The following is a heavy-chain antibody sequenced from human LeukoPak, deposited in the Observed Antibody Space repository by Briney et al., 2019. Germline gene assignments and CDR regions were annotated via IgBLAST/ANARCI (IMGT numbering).Heavy chain of an antibody. J-gene: IGHJ3*02. Sequence: SETLSLTCTASGGSIRSSSYYWGWIRQPPGKGLEWIGSIYYDGSPYYNPALKSRVTISVDTSKNQFSLKVRSVTAADTAVYYCARQVLEMTAMYAFDIWGQGTIVTVSS. D-gene: IGHD5-24*01. V-gene: IGHV4-39*01. CDR3: ARQVLEMTAMYAFDI. CDR1: GGSIRSSSYY. CDR2: IYYDGSP.